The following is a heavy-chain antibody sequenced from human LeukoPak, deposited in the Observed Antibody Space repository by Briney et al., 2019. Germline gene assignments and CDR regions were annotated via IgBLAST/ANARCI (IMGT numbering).Heavy chain of an antibody. D-gene: IGHD3-10*01. Sequence: SETLSLTCTVSGGSISSYYWSWIRQPPGKGLEWIGYVYYSGSTDYNPSLKSRITISIDTSKNQLSLKLSSVTAADTAVYYCARVPSYYFDYWGQGTLVTVSS. CDR1: GGSISSYY. CDR2: VYYSGST. V-gene: IGHV4-59*01. J-gene: IGHJ4*02. CDR3: ARVPSYYFDY.